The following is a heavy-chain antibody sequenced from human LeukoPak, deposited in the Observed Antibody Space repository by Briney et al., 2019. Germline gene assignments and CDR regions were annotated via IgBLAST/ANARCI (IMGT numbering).Heavy chain of an antibody. CDR1: GGSFSGYY. CDR3: ARWGEVAGTFDY. Sequence: SETLSLTCAVYGGSFSGYYWSWIRQPPGEGLEWIGYIYYSGSTNYNPSLKSRVTMSVDTSKNQFSLKLSSVTAADTAVYYCARWGEVAGTFDYWGQGTLVTVSS. CDR2: IYYSGST. J-gene: IGHJ4*02. V-gene: IGHV4-59*12. D-gene: IGHD6-19*01.